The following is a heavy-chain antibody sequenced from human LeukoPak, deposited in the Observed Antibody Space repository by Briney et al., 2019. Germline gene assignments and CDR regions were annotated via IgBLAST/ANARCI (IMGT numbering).Heavy chain of an antibody. V-gene: IGHV3-23*01. J-gene: IGHJ6*03. D-gene: IGHD6-6*01. CDR3: TSSSSRGIYYYYYYMDV. CDR1: GFTFSSYA. Sequence: PGGSLRLSCAASGFTFSSYAMSWVRQAPGKGLEWVSAISGSGGSTYYADSVKGRFTISRDNSKNTLYLQMNSLRAEDTAVYYCTSSSSRGIYYYYYYMDVWGKGTTVTVSS. CDR2: ISGSGGST.